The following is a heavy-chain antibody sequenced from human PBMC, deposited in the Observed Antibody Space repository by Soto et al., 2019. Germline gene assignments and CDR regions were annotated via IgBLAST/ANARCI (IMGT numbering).Heavy chain of an antibody. CDR3: TRNSFYYNSSRYHDCFDI. D-gene: IGHD3-22*01. Sequence: QVQLVQSGAEVQKPGASVKVSCKASGYTFSDYYVHWVRQAPGQGLEWMGWISPKSGGTNYAQKFQGRVTMTRDTSIFTGYMELSRLRSDDTAVYYCTRNSFYYNSSRYHDCFDIWGQGTLVTVSS. CDR2: ISPKSGGT. J-gene: IGHJ3*02. CDR1: GYTFSDYY. V-gene: IGHV1-2*02.